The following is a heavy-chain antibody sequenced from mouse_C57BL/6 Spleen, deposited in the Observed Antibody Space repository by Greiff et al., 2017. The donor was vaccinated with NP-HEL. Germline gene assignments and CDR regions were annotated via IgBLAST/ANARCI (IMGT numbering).Heavy chain of an antibody. CDR1: GFTFSSYA. D-gene: IGHD2-3*01. V-gene: IGHV5-4*01. J-gene: IGHJ3*01. Sequence: EVQLVESGGGLVKPGGSLKLSCAASGFTFSSYAMSWVCQTPEKRLEWVATISDGGSYTYYPDNVKGRFTISRDNAKNNLYLQMSHLKSEDTAMYYCARDRGWLLPFAYWGQGTLVTVSA. CDR3: ARDRGWLLPFAY. CDR2: ISDGGSYT.